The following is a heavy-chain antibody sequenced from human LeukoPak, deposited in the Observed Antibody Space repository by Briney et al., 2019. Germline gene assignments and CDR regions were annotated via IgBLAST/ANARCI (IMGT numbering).Heavy chain of an antibody. CDR1: GFTFSSFW. CDR2: IKEDGSEK. V-gene: IGHV3-7*03. J-gene: IGHJ6*04. CDR3: AKPRKYQPHMDV. Sequence: GGSLRLSCAGSGFTFSSFWMSWVRQAPGKGLEWVANIKEDGSEKYYVDSVKGRFTISRDNAKNSLYLQMNSLRADDTAVYYCAKPRKYQPHMDVWGKGTTVTVSS. D-gene: IGHD2-2*01.